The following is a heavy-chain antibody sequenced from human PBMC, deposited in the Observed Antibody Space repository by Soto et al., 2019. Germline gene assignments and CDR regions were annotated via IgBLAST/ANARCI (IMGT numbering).Heavy chain of an antibody. J-gene: IGHJ3*02. Sequence: EVQLVESGGGLVQPGGSLRLSFAASEFTFRSHWMHWVLQAPGKGLEWVANINEDGRENYYVDSVKGRFTISRDNAKNSLYLQMNSLRAEDTAIYYCARELLHVCSFDIWGQGTMVTVSS. CDR2: INEDGREN. D-gene: IGHD1-26*01. CDR1: EFTFRSHW. CDR3: ARELLHVCSFDI. V-gene: IGHV3-7*01.